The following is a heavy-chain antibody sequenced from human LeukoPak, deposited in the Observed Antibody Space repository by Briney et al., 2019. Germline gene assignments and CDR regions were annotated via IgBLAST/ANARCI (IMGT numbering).Heavy chain of an antibody. CDR2: INHSGST. Sequence: SETLSLTCAVYGGSFSGYYWSWIRQPPGKGLEWIGEINHSGSTNYNPSLKSRVTISVDTSKNQFSLKLSSVTAADTAVYYCARSYGSGSYNNNWFDPWGQGTLVTVSS. J-gene: IGHJ5*02. CDR1: GGSFSGYY. D-gene: IGHD3-10*01. V-gene: IGHV4-34*01. CDR3: ARSYGSGSYNNNWFDP.